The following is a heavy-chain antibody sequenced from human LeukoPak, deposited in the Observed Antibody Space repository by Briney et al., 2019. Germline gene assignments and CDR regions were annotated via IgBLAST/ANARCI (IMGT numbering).Heavy chain of an antibody. CDR3: ARDRWIQLWENYYYYGMDV. CDR2: ISSSSSYI. V-gene: IGHV3-21*01. Sequence: GRSLRLSCAASGFTFSSYAMHWVRQAPGKGLEWVSSISSSSSYIYYADSVKGRFTISRDNAKNSLYLQMNSLRAEDTAVYYCARDRWIQLWENYYYYGMDVWGKGTTVTVSS. CDR1: GFTFSSYA. J-gene: IGHJ6*04. D-gene: IGHD5-18*01.